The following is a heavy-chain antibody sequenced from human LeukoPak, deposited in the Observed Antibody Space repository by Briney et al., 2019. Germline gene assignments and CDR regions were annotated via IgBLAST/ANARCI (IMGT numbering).Heavy chain of an antibody. V-gene: IGHV4-39*02. CDR2: IYYSGST. J-gene: IGHJ4*02. CDR3: ARESYLTMATVPFDY. D-gene: IGHD5-24*01. Sequence: PSETLSLTCTVSAGSISSISYYWGWIRQPPGKGLEWIGSIYYSGSTYYNPTLKSRVTISVDTSKNQFSPKLSSVTAADTAVYYCARESYLTMATVPFDYWGQGTLVTVSS. CDR1: AGSISSISYY.